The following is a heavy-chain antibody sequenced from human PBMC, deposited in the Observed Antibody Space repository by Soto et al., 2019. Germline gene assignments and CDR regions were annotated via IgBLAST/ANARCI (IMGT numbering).Heavy chain of an antibody. D-gene: IGHD3-10*01. V-gene: IGHV4-59*01. CDR3: XXXXXXXXXYASGXLYYFDY. CDR1: NGSISNYY. Sequence: XXLTCTVSNGSISNYYWSWIRQPPGKGLEWIGYIYYTGSTNYNPSLKSRVTISVDTSKNQFSLKLSSVTAADTALYYCXXXXXXXXXYASGXLYYFDYWRXGALVTVSS. J-gene: IGHJ4*02. CDR2: IYYTGST.